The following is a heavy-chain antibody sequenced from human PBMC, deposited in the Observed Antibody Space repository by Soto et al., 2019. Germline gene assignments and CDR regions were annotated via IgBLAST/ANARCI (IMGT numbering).Heavy chain of an antibody. J-gene: IGHJ6*02. D-gene: IGHD3-10*01. CDR1: GGSISSGDYY. V-gene: IGHV4-30-4*01. CDR2: ISNSGTA. CDR3: ASDAWRVVRGLLISGGLDV. Sequence: QVQLQESGPGLVRPSQTPSLTCTVSGGSISSGDYYCSWIRQPPGKVLEWIGYISNSGTAYYNPYLKSGVTISVDTSKHQFSLKLSSVTVADTAVYSCASDAWRVVRGLLISGGLDVCAHGTTVTVS.